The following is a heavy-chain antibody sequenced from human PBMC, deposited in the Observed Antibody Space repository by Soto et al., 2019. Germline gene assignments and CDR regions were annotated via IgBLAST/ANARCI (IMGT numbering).Heavy chain of an antibody. V-gene: IGHV1-18*01. J-gene: IGHJ4*02. CDR3: ARDRPYYYGSGSYPDFDY. Sequence: GASVKVSCKASGYTFTSYGISWVRQAPGQGLEWMGWISAYNGNTNYAQKLQGRVTMTTDTSTSTAYMELRSLRSDDTAVYYCARDRPYYYGSGSYPDFDYWGQGTLVTVSS. D-gene: IGHD3-10*01. CDR1: GYTFTSYG. CDR2: ISAYNGNT.